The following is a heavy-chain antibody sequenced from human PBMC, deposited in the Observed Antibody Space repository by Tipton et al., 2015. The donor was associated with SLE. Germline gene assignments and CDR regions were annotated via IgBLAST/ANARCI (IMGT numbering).Heavy chain of an antibody. D-gene: IGHD6-19*01. Sequence: TLSLTCAVSGASFSGYYWSWIRQPPGKGLEWIGEINHSGSTNYNPSLKSRVTISVDTSKNQFSLKVSSVTAADTAVYYCARVDSSGWHYYYYYMDVWGKGTTVTVSS. CDR1: GASFSGYY. CDR2: INHSGST. J-gene: IGHJ6*03. V-gene: IGHV4-34*01. CDR3: ARVDSSGWHYYYYYMDV.